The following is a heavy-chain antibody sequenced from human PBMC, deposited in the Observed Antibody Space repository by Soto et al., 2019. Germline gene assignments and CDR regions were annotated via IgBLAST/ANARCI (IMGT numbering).Heavy chain of an antibody. Sequence: QVQLVESGGGVVQPGRSLRLSCAASGFTFSSYAMHWVRQAPGKGLEWVAVISYDGSNKYYADSVKGRFTISRDNSKNTLYLQMNSLRAEDTAVYYCARDSRPGVVIIGWFDPWGQGTLVTVSS. J-gene: IGHJ5*02. D-gene: IGHD3-3*01. CDR2: ISYDGSNK. CDR3: ARDSRPGVVIIGWFDP. CDR1: GFTFSSYA. V-gene: IGHV3-30-3*01.